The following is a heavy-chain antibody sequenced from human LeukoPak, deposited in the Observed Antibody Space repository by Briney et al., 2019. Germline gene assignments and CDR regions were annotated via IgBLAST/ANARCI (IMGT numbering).Heavy chain of an antibody. Sequence: PGGSLRLSCAASGFTFSSYAMHWVRQAPGKGLEYVSAISSNGGSTYYANSVKGRFTISRDNSKNTLYLQMGSLRAEDTAVYYCARFALGPIAVAPYFDYWGQGTLVTVSS. CDR3: ARFALGPIAVAPYFDY. CDR1: GFTFSSYA. CDR2: ISSNGGST. V-gene: IGHV3-64*01. J-gene: IGHJ4*02. D-gene: IGHD6-19*01.